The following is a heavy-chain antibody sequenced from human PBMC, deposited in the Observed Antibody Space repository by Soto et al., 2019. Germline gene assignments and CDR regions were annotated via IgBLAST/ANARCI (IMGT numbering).Heavy chain of an antibody. V-gene: IGHV5-51*03. CDR2: IHPGDSDT. CDR3: ARHNRYSSTWCEGGFDP. Sequence: EVQLVQSGAEVKKAGESLKISCQGSGYSFTNYWVGWVRQIPGRGLEWMGIIHPGDSDTRYSPFFQGQVTISADKSISTAYLQWSSLKASDTAMYYCARHNRYSSTWCEGGFDPWGQGTLVTVSS. CDR1: GYSFTNYW. J-gene: IGHJ5*02. D-gene: IGHD6-13*01.